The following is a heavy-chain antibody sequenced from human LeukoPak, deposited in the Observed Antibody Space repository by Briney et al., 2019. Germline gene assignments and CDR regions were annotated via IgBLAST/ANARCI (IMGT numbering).Heavy chain of an antibody. D-gene: IGHD4-11*01. CDR3: ANDYSNYLDY. CDR1: GFTFSTYA. V-gene: IGHV3-23*01. J-gene: IGHJ4*02. CDR2: ISGSGGST. Sequence: PRGSLRLSCAASGFTFSTYAMSWVRQAPGKGLEWVSGISGSGGSTYYADSVKGRFTVSRDNSKNTLYLQMNSLRAEDTAVYYCANDYSNYLDYWGQGTLVTVSS.